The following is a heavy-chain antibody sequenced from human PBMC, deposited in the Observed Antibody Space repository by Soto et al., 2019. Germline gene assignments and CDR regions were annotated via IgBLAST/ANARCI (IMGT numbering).Heavy chain of an antibody. CDR3: ARITGRHLDY. V-gene: IGHV4-39*01. CDR2: VDYSGTA. Sequence: SETLSLICTVSSGSISVTNVFWGWVRQPPGKGLEWIGNVDYSGTAYFSPSLATRVTFHVDTSKNQFSLTLYSVTAADTAVYYCARITGRHLDYWGQGSLVTVSS. CDR1: SGSISVTNVF. D-gene: IGHD1-20*01. J-gene: IGHJ4*02.